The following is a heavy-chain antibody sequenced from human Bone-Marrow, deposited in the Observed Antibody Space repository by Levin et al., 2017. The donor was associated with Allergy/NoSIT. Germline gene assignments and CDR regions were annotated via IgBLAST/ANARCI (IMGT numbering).Heavy chain of an antibody. V-gene: IGHV3-7*01. J-gene: IGHJ4*02. Sequence: GESLKISCAASGFTFSSYWMSWVRQAPGKGLEWVANIKQDGSEKYYVDSVKGRFTISRDNAKNSLYLQMNSLRAEDTAVYYCARRGYCSGGSCYFDYWGQGTLVTVSS. CDR3: ARRGYCSGGSCYFDY. CDR2: IKQDGSEK. D-gene: IGHD2-15*01. CDR1: GFTFSSYW.